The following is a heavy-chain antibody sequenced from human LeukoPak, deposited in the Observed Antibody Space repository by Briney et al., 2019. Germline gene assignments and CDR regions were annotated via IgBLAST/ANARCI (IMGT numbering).Heavy chain of an antibody. CDR1: GYSISSGYY. CDR3: ARESRPPYYYSYYMDV. V-gene: IGHV4-38-2*02. J-gene: IGHJ6*03. Sequence: SGTLSLTCAVSGYSISSGYYWGWIRQSPGKGLEYIGTFYHSGSPYYNPSLKSRPTISVDTSKNQFSLRLSSVTAADTAVYYCARESRPPYYYSYYMDVWGKGTTVTVSS. CDR2: FYHSGSP.